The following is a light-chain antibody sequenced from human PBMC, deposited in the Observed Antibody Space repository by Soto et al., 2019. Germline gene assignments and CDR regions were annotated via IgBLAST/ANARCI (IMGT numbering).Light chain of an antibody. CDR1: SADVGAFDH. CDR3: AAYTPSSTLV. CDR2: DVS. Sequence: QSALTQPASVSGSPGQSITISCAGTSADVGAFDHVSWYQHHPGKVPKLMIFDVSDRPSGVSTRFSGSKSANMASLTISGLQHDDEADYYCAAYTPSSTLVFGGGTKLTVL. V-gene: IGLV2-14*03. J-gene: IGLJ3*02.